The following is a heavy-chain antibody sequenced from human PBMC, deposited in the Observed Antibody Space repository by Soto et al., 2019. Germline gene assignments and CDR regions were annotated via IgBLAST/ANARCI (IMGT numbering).Heavy chain of an antibody. J-gene: IGHJ6*02. CDR1: GFTFSSYS. V-gene: IGHV3-21*01. CDR2: ISSSSSYI. Sequence: EVQLVESGGGLVKPGGSLRLSCAASGFTFSSYSMNWVRQAPGKGLEWVSSISSSSSYIYYADSVKGRFTISRDNAKNSLYLQMNSLRAEDTAVYYCAREWRYFDGYGMDVWGQGTTVTVSS. D-gene: IGHD3-9*01. CDR3: AREWRYFDGYGMDV.